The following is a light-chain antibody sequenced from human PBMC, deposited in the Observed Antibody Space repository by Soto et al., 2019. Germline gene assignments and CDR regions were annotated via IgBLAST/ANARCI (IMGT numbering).Light chain of an antibody. CDR1: QRVSNSY. CDR2: DAS. J-gene: IGKJ2*01. Sequence: EIVLTQSPGTLSLFPGDRATLSCTASQRVSNSYLAWFQQKPGQAPRLLIYDASSRAAGVPDRVSGGGSGTDFTLTISALEPEDFDLYFWQQYERPPFAFGQGTRLEI. CDR3: QQYERPPFA. V-gene: IGKV3-20*01.